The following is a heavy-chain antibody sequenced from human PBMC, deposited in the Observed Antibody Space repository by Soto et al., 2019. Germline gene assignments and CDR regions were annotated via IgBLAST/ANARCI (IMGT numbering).Heavy chain of an antibody. D-gene: IGHD2-2*03. V-gene: IGHV3-49*04. CDR1: GFTFGDYA. Sequence: GGSLRLSCTASGFTFGDYAMSWVRQAPGKGLEWVGFIRSKAYGGTTEYAASVKGRFTISRDDSKSIAYLQMNSLKTEDTAVYYCGLDIVVVPAAQFDYWGQGTLVTVSS. J-gene: IGHJ4*02. CDR3: GLDIVVVPAAQFDY. CDR2: IRSKAYGGTT.